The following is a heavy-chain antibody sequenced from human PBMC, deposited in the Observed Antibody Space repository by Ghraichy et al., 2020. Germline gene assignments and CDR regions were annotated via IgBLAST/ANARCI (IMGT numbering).Heavy chain of an antibody. CDR2: INHSGST. V-gene: IGHV4-34*01. J-gene: IGHJ4*02. CDR3: ARIGRYSDLLDY. CDR1: GGSFSGYY. Sequence: GSLSLTCAVYGGSFSGYYWSWIRQPPGKGLEWIGEINHSGSTNYNPSLKSRVTISVDTSKNQFSLKLSSVTAADTAVYYCARIGRYSDLLDYWGQGTLVTVSS. D-gene: IGHD1-26*01.